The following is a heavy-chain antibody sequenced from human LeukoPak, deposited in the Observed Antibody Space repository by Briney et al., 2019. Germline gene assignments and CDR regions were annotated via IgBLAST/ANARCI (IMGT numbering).Heavy chain of an antibody. Sequence: PGGSLRLSCAASGITFSSYEMSCVRQAPGKGLEWVSYISSSGTTIYYADSVKGRFTISRDNARNSLYLQMNSLRAEDTAVYYCATGGTAAAFWFDPRGQGTLVTVSS. CDR1: GITFSSYE. V-gene: IGHV3-48*03. CDR2: ISSSGTTI. J-gene: IGHJ5*02. CDR3: ATGGTAAAFWFDP. D-gene: IGHD6-13*01.